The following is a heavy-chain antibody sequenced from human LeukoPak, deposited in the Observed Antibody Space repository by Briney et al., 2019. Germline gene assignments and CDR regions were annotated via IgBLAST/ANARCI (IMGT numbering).Heavy chain of an antibody. Sequence: GGSLRLSCAASGFTFSSYGMHWVRQAPGKGLEWVADMWYDGSNKYYADSVKGRFTISRDNSKNTLYLQMNSLRAEDTAVYHCARDYYYYDSSGYFDYWGQGTLVTVSS. J-gene: IGHJ4*02. CDR3: ARDYYYYDSSGYFDY. D-gene: IGHD3-22*01. CDR1: GFTFSSYG. CDR2: MWYDGSNK. V-gene: IGHV3-33*01.